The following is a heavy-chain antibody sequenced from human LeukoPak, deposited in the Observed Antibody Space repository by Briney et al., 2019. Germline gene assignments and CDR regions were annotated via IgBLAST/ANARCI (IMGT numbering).Heavy chain of an antibody. CDR1: RFTFSGYW. Sequence: GGSLRLSCVGSRFTFSGYWMSWVRQAPGKGLEWVANIKQDGSTKYYVDSVKGRFTISGDNAQNSLYLQMNSLRAEDTAVYYCARSVWTFDIWGQGTMVTVSS. CDR2: IKQDGSTK. J-gene: IGHJ3*02. V-gene: IGHV3-7*01. CDR3: ARSVWTFDI. D-gene: IGHD1-1*01.